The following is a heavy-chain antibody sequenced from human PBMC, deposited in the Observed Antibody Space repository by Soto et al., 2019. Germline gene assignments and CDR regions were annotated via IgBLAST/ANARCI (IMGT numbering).Heavy chain of an antibody. Sequence: GSLRLSCAASGFTFSSYAMHWVRQAPGKGLEWVAVISYDGSNKYYADSVKGRFTISRDNSKNTLYLQMISLRAEDTAVYYCARDGDSSGFEEPVDYWGQGT. J-gene: IGHJ4*02. V-gene: IGHV3-30-3*01. CDR3: ARDGDSSGFEEPVDY. D-gene: IGHD3-22*01. CDR2: ISYDGSNK. CDR1: GFTFSSYA.